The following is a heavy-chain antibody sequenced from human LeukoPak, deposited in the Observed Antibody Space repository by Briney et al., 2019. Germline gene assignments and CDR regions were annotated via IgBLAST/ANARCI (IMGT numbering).Heavy chain of an antibody. CDR2: IIPIFGTA. CDR1: GGTFSSYA. J-gene: IGHJ4*02. Sequence: SVKVSCKASGGTFSSYAISWVRQAPGQGLEWMGGIIPIFGTANYAQKFQGRVTITTDESTSTAYMELSSLRSEDTAVYYCAREAYYDSSGSYYFDYWGQGTLVTASS. CDR3: AREAYYDSSGSYYFDY. D-gene: IGHD3-22*01. V-gene: IGHV1-69*05.